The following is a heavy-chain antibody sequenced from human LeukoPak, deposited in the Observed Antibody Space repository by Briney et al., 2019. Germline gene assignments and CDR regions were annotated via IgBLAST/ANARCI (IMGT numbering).Heavy chain of an antibody. CDR2: ISGSDGST. CDR3: AKDRVLLDAFDI. J-gene: IGHJ3*02. V-gene: IGHV3-23*01. CDR1: GFTFSSYA. D-gene: IGHD2-8*02. Sequence: GGSLRLSCAASGFTFSSYAMSWVRQAPGKGLEWVSAISGSDGSTYYADSVKGRFTISRDNSKNTLYLQMNSLRAEDTAVYYCAKDRVLLDAFDIWGQGTMVTVSS.